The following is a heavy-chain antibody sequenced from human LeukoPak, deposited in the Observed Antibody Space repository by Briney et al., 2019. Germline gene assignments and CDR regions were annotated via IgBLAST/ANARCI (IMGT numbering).Heavy chain of an antibody. V-gene: IGHV3-21*04. J-gene: IGHJ4*02. CDR3: ASRGDTSGYYYFDY. CDR2: ISSGSRSI. D-gene: IGHD3-22*01. Sequence: GGSLRLSCAVSGFTFSTYGMNWLRQAPGKGLEWVSFISSGSRSIYYADSVKGRFTISRDNAKNSLYLQMNSLRAEDTAVYYCASRGDTSGYYYFDYWGQGTLVTVSS. CDR1: GFTFSTYG.